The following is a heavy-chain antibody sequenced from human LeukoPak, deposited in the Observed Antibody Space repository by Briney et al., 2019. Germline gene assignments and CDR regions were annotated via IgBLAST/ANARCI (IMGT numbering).Heavy chain of an antibody. CDR1: GFTFSNYG. Sequence: GRSLRLSCAASGFTFSNYGMYWVRQAPGKGLEWVAVIWYDGSNKYYADSVKGRFTISRDNSKNTLYLQMNSLRAEDTAVYYCARGGESSYTGLEWSPNAFDIWGQGTMVTVSS. CDR2: IWYDGSNK. V-gene: IGHV3-33*01. J-gene: IGHJ3*02. CDR3: ARGGESSYTGLEWSPNAFDI. D-gene: IGHD3-3*01.